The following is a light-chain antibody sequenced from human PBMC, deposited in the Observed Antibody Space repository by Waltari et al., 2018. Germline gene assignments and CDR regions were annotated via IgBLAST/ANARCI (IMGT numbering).Light chain of an antibody. V-gene: IGLV3-21*02. J-gene: IGLJ1*01. CDR1: NIGSKS. CDR2: DNS. Sequence: SYVLTQPPSVPVAQGRTGRITCGGNNIGSKSVHWYQQTPGQAPVLVVYDNSDRPSGIPERFSGSNSGNTATLTISRVEAGDEADYYCQVWDITSDHFVFGTGTKVTVL. CDR3: QVWDITSDHFV.